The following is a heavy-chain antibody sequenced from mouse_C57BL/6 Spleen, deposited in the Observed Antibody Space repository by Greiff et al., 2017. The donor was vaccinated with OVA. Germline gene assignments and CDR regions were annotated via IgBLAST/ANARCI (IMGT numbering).Heavy chain of an antibody. V-gene: IGHV1-78*01. CDR1: GYTFTDHT. Sequence: VQLQQSDAELVKPGASVKISCKVSGYTFTDHTIHWMKQRPEQGLEWIGYIYPRDGSTKYNEKFKGKATLTADKSSSTAYMQLNSLTSEDAAVYFCARDYGSSYDPFDYWGQGTTLTVSS. CDR2: IYPRDGST. J-gene: IGHJ2*01. D-gene: IGHD1-1*01. CDR3: ARDYGSSYDPFDY.